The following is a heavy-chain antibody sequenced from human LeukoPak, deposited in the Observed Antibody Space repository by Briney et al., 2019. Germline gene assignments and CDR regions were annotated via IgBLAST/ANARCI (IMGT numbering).Heavy chain of an antibody. V-gene: IGHV3-9*01. J-gene: IGHJ4*02. CDR3: AKDRFPYDFWSGYFDY. CDR1: GFTFDDYA. D-gene: IGHD3-3*01. Sequence: GGSLRLSCAASGFTFDDYAMHWVRQAPWKGLEWVSGISWNSGSIGYADSVKGRFTISRDNAKNSLYLQMNSLRAEDTALYYCAKDRFPYDFWSGYFDYWGQGTLVTVSS. CDR2: ISWNSGSI.